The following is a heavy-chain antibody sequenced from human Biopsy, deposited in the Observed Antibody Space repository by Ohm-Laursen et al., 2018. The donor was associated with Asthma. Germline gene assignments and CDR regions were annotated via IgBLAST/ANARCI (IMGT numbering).Heavy chain of an antibody. CDR1: GGTFSSNS. D-gene: IGHD3-9*01. CDR2: INAGDGNT. J-gene: IGHJ3*02. CDR3: ARTYFDFLTGQVHDAFAM. Sequence: AASVKVSCKASGGTFSSNSINWVRQAPGQRLEWMGWINAGDGNTKYSQKFQGRVTITRDTSASTAYMDLRSLRSEDTAVYYCARTYFDFLTGQVHDAFAMWGQGTMVTVSS. V-gene: IGHV1-3*01.